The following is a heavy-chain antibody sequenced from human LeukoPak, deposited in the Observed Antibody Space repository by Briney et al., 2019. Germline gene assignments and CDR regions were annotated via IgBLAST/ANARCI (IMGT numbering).Heavy chain of an antibody. D-gene: IGHD4-17*01. CDR3: ARDGNGDYANSYDY. CDR1: GFTFSTYS. Sequence: GGSLRLSCAASGFTFSTYSMNWVRQAPGKGLEWVAVISYDGSNKYYADSVKGRFTISRDNSKNTLYLQMNSLRAEDTAVYYCARDGNGDYANSYDYWGQGTLVTVSS. V-gene: IGHV3-30*03. J-gene: IGHJ4*02. CDR2: ISYDGSNK.